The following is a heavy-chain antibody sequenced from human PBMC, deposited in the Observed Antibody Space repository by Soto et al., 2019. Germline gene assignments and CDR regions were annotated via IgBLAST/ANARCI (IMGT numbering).Heavy chain of an antibody. J-gene: IGHJ4*02. CDR1: GGSISSYY. Sequence: TETLSLTCTVSGGSISSYYWSWIRQPPGKGLEWIGYIYYSGSTNYNPSLKSRVTISVDTSKNQFSLKLSSVTAADTAVYYCARGYYYDRSGYHYFDYWGQGTLVSVSS. D-gene: IGHD3-22*01. CDR2: IYYSGST. CDR3: ARGYYYDRSGYHYFDY. V-gene: IGHV4-59*01.